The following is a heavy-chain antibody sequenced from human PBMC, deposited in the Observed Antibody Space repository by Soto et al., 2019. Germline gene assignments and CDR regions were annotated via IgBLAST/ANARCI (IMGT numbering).Heavy chain of an antibody. CDR3: AKRRGAGGHFDY. D-gene: IGHD2-15*01. CDR1: GXTFSSYS. J-gene: IGHJ4*02. Sequence: GSLRLSCAASGXTFSSYSMCWVRQGPGKGLEWVAVVSIGGSTHYADSVRGRFTISRDNYKNTLSLQMHSMTAEDTAVYFCAKRRGAGGHFDYWGQGALGTVSS. V-gene: IGHV3-23*01. CDR2: VSIGGST.